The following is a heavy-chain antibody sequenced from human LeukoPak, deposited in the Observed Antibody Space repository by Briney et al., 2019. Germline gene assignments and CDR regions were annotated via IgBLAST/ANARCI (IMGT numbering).Heavy chain of an antibody. D-gene: IGHD4-17*01. CDR3: AKATSTVSQFLQH. Sequence: GGSLRLSCAASGFIFSSNAISWVRQAPGQGLEWVSGISASGLTTYYADSVKGRATISRDNSKNTLYLQMNSLRGDDTAVYYCAKATSTVSQFLQHWGPGTLVTVSS. V-gene: IGHV3-23*01. CDR2: ISASGLTT. J-gene: IGHJ1*01. CDR1: GFIFSSNA.